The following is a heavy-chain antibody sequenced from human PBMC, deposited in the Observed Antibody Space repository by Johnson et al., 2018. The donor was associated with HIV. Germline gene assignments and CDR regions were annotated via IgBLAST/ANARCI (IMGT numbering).Heavy chain of an antibody. V-gene: IGHV3-20*04. CDR2: INWNGGRT. CDR3: ARARWYLGGGSCCAFDL. Sequence: VQLVESGGSVVRRGGSLRLSCAASGFTFDDYGMSWVRQGPGKGLEWVSGINWNGGRTAYADSVKGRFTISRDNAKNSLYLQMNSLRAEDTAVYYCARARWYLGGGSCCAFDLWGQGTMVTVSS. CDR1: GFTFDDYG. D-gene: IGHD2-15*01. J-gene: IGHJ3*01.